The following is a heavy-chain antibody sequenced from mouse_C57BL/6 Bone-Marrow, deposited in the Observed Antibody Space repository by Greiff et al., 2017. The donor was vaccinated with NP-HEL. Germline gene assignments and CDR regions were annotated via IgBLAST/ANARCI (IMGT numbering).Heavy chain of an antibody. CDR2: FHPYNDDT. CDR1: GYTFTTYP. CDR3: ARRGYGNYSNWDYFDY. D-gene: IGHD2-10*02. Sequence: QVQLKESGAELVKPGASVKMSCKASGYTFTTYPIEWMKQNHGKSLEWIGNFHPYNDDTKYNEKFKGKATLTVEKSSSTVYLELSRLTSDDSAVYYCARRGYGNYSNWDYFDYWGQGTTLTVSS. J-gene: IGHJ2*01. V-gene: IGHV1-47*01.